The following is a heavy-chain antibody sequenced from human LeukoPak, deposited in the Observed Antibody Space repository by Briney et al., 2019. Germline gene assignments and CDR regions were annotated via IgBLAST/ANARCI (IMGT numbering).Heavy chain of an antibody. J-gene: IGHJ4*02. CDR1: GFTFNSYE. CDR2: ISSSGRTI. V-gene: IGHV3-48*03. Sequence: GSLRLSYAASGFTFNSYEINWVRQATGKGLEWVSYISSSGRTIYYADSVKGRFTLSRDNAKNSLDLYMHSLRAEETAVYYCAREPRRWSVYFDYWGQGTLVTVSS. CDR3: AREPRRWSVYFDY. D-gene: IGHD3-3*01.